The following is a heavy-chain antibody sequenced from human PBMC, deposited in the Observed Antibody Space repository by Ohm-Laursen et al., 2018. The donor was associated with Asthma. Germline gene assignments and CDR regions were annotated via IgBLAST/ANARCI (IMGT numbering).Heavy chain of an antibody. V-gene: IGHV3-30-3*01. J-gene: IGHJ4*02. CDR3: ARDVMEWYLPAFDF. CDR1: GLPFSNFW. CDR2: GGSYYDGGLK. D-gene: IGHD3-3*01. Sequence: SLRLSCAASGLPFSNFWMSWARQAPGKGLEWVAVGGSYYDGGLKYYADSVNGRFTVSRDDSKNTLYLQMNSLRPDDTAVYYCARDVMEWYLPAFDFWGQGTLVTVSS.